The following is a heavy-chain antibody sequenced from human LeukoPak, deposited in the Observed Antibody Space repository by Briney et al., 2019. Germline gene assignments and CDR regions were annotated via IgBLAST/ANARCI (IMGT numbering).Heavy chain of an antibody. CDR1: GFTFSTDW. J-gene: IGHJ4*02. V-gene: IGHV3-74*01. CDR3: AKFQGGSGSYFDY. D-gene: IGHD3-10*01. Sequence: GGSLRLSCAASGFTFSTDWMNWVRQAPGKGLVWVSRINSDGRSTSYADSVKGRFTISRDNAKNTVYLQMNSLRAEDTAVYYCAKFQGGSGSYFDYWGQGTLVTVSS. CDR2: INSDGRST.